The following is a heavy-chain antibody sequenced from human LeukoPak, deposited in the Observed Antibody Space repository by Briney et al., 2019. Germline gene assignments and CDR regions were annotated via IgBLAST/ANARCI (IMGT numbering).Heavy chain of an antibody. D-gene: IGHD3-10*01. Sequence: PSETLSLTCTVSGGSIRTFYWSWIRQPAGKGLEWIGHIFTSGSTNYNPSLKSRVTMSVDTSKNQFSLNLSSVTAADTAIYYRARVRYGSGYYHYMDVWGKGTTVTISS. V-gene: IGHV4-4*07. CDR1: GGSIRTFY. CDR2: IFTSGST. CDR3: ARVRYGSGYYHYMDV. J-gene: IGHJ6*03.